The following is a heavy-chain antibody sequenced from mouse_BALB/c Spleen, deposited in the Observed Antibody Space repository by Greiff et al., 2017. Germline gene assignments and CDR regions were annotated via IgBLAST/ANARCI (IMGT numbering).Heavy chain of an antibody. Sequence: QVQLQQSGAELAKPGASVKMSCKASGYTFTSYWMHWVKQRPGQGLEWIGYINPTTGYTEYNQKFKDKATLTADKSSSTAYMQLSSLTSEDSAVYYCTRFFWGLYAMDYWGQGTSVTVSS. CDR2: INPTTGYT. D-gene: IGHD4-1*01. CDR1: GYTFTSYW. J-gene: IGHJ4*01. V-gene: IGHV1-7*01. CDR3: TRFFWGLYAMDY.